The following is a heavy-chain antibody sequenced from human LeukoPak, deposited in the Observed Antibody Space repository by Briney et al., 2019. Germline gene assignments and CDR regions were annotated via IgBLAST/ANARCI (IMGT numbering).Heavy chain of an antibody. D-gene: IGHD5-12*01. CDR1: GFTFSDYY. CDR3: ARDIKTYSGYDYGYYGMDV. Sequence: GGSLRLSCAASGFTFSDYYMNWVRQAPGKGLEWVAVISYDGSNKYYADSVKGRFTISRDNSKNTLYLQMNSLRAEDTAVYYCARDIKTYSGYDYGYYGMDVWGQGTTVTVSS. V-gene: IGHV3-30*03. CDR2: ISYDGSNK. J-gene: IGHJ6*02.